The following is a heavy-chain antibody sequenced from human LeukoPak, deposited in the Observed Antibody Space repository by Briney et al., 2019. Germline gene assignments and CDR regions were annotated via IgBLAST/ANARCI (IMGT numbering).Heavy chain of an antibody. CDR2: INPNSGGT. D-gene: IGHD3-22*01. CDR3: ARGVVVTPYYYYYMDV. CDR1: GYTFTGYY. Sequence: GASVKVSCKASGYTFTGYYMHWVRQAPGQGLEWMGWINPNSGGTNYAQKFQGRVTMTRDTSTSTAYMELSRLRSDDTAVYYCARGVVVTPYYYYYMDVWGKGTTVTVSS. V-gene: IGHV1-2*02. J-gene: IGHJ6*03.